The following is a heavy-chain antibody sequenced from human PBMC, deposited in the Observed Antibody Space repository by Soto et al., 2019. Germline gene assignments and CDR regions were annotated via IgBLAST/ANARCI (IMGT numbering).Heavy chain of an antibody. CDR1: GGSFSGYY. V-gene: IGHV4-34*01. D-gene: IGHD3-3*01. CDR2: INHSGST. Sequence: SETLSLTCAVYGGSFSGYYWSWIRQPPGKGLEWIGEINHSGSTNYNPSLKSRVTISVDTSKNQFSLKLSSVTAADTAVYYCARGKRYDFWSGLGSRAPYYYGMDVWGQGTTVTVSS. CDR3: ARGKRYDFWSGLGSRAPYYYGMDV. J-gene: IGHJ6*02.